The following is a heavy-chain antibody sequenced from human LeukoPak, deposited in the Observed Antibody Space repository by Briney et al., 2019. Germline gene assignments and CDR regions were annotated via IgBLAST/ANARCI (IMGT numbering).Heavy chain of an antibody. J-gene: IGHJ5*02. D-gene: IGHD1-20*01. V-gene: IGHV1-2*02. CDR3: ARAPYNWKNWFDP. CDR2: INPNSGGT. Sequence: ASVKVSCKASGYTFTGYYMHWVRQAPGQGLEWMGWINPNSGGTNYAQKFQGRVTMTRDTSISTAYMELSRLRSDDTAVYYCARAPYNWKNWFDPWGQGPLVTVSS. CDR1: GYTFTGYY.